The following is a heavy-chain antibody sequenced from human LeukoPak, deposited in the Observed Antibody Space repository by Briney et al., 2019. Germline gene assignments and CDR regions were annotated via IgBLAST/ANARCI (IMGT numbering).Heavy chain of an antibody. CDR3: AKVMSITIFGEAIGAPFDY. D-gene: IGHD3-3*01. CDR1: GFTVSSNY. CDR2: ISGSGGST. V-gene: IGHV3-23*01. Sequence: GGSLRLSCAASGFTVSSNYMSWVRQAPGKGLEWVSAISGSGGSTYYADSVKGRFTISRDNSKNTLFLQMNSLRAEDTAVYYCAKVMSITIFGEAIGAPFDYWGQGTLVTVSS. J-gene: IGHJ4*02.